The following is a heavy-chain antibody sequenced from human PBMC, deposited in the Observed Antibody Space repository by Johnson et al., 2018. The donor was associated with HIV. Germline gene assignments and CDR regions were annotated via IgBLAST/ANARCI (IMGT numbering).Heavy chain of an antibody. CDR1: GFTFDDYD. D-gene: IGHD3-22*01. CDR3: ARDTYYYDSSGYLDAFDI. CDR2: INWNGGST. V-gene: IGHV3-20*04. J-gene: IGHJ3*02. Sequence: VQLVESGGNVVRPGGSLRLSCAASGFTFDDYDMSWVRQAPGKGLEWVSGINWNGGSTGYADSVKGRFTISRDNSKNTLYLQMNSLRAEDTAVYYCARDTYYYDSSGYLDAFDIWGQGTMVTVSS.